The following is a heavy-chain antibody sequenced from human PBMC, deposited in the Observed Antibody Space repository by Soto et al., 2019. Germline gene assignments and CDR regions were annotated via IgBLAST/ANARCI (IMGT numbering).Heavy chain of an antibody. V-gene: IGHV5-51*01. CDR2: IYPGDSDT. Sequence: GESLKISCKGSGYSFTSYWIGWVRQMPGKGLEWMGIIYPGDSDTRYSPSFQGQVTISADKSISTAYLQWSSLKTEDTAVYYCTTSVLRFLEWLTPVWYYYGMDVWGQGTTVTVSS. D-gene: IGHD3-3*01. CDR3: TTSVLRFLEWLTPVWYYYGMDV. CDR1: GYSFTSYW. J-gene: IGHJ6*02.